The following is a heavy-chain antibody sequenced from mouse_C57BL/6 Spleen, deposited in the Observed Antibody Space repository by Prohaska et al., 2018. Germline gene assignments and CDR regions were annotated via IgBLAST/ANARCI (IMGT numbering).Heavy chain of an antibody. CDR1: GYTFTSYW. V-gene: IGHV1-52*01. J-gene: IGHJ1*03. CDR2: IDPSDSET. D-gene: IGHD1-1*01. Sequence: QVQLQQPGAELVRPGSSVKLSCKASGYTFTSYWMQWVKPRPIQGLEWIGNIDPSDSETHYNQKFKDKATLTVDKSSSTAYMQLSSLTSEDSAVYYCERNTTIVDWYIDVWGTGTTVTVSS. CDR3: ERNTTIVDWYIDV.